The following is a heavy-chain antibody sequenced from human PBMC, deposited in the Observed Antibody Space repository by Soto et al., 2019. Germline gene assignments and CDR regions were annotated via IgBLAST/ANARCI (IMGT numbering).Heavy chain of an antibody. CDR1: GGSISSGGYY. Sequence: TCTVSGGSISSGGYYWNWIRQSPEKGLEWIASISYSGSTYYNPTLKSRVTISVDTSKNQFSLKLSSVTAADTAVYYCATLPAITILTDYWGQGTLVTVSS. CDR2: ISYSGST. D-gene: IGHD1-20*01. CDR3: ATLPAITILTDY. J-gene: IGHJ4*02. V-gene: IGHV4-39*01.